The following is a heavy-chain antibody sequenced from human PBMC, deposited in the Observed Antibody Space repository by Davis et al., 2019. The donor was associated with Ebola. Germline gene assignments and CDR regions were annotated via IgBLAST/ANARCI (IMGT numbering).Heavy chain of an antibody. J-gene: IGHJ1*01. CDR3: ARGIIAVAGSGYFQH. Sequence: PGGSLRLSCAVYGGSFSGYYWSWIRQPPGKGLEWIGEINHSGSTNYNPSLKSRVTISVDTSKNQFSLKLSSVTAADTAVYYCARGIIAVAGSGYFQHWGQGTLVTVSS. V-gene: IGHV4-34*01. D-gene: IGHD6-19*01. CDR1: GGSFSGYY. CDR2: INHSGST.